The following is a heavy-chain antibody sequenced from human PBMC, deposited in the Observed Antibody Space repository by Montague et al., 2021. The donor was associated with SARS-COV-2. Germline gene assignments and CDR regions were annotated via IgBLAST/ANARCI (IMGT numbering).Heavy chain of an antibody. CDR1: GGSISSYY. D-gene: IGHD6-19*01. CDR3: ARDNAVAGSDPPTDY. V-gene: IGHV3-53*01. J-gene: IGHJ4*02. Sequence: ETLSLTCTVSGGSISSYYWSWARQAPGKGLEWVSIIYSGGTTYYADSVKGRFTISRDNSKNTLYLQMNSLRAEDTAVYYCARDNAVAGSDPPTDYWGQGTLVTVSS. CDR2: IYSGGTT.